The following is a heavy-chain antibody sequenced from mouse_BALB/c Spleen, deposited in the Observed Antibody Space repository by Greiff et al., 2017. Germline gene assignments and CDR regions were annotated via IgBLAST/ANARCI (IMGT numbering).Heavy chain of an antibody. CDR2: ISSGGSYT. D-gene: IGHD2-1*01. CDR1: GFTFSSYA. CDR3: ARAHYGNYVGYAMDY. J-gene: IGHJ4*01. Sequence: EVKLVESGGGLVKPGGSLKLSCAASGFTFSSYAMSWVRQSPEKRLEWVAEISSGGSYTYYPDTVTGRFTISRDNAKNTLYLEMSSLRSEDTAMYYCARAHYGNYVGYAMDYWGQGTSVTVSS. V-gene: IGHV5-9-4*01.